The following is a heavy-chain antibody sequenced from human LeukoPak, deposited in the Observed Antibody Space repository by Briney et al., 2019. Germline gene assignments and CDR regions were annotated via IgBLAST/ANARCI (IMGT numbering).Heavy chain of an antibody. D-gene: IGHD6-19*01. CDR2: IYYSGST. J-gene: IGHJ5*02. V-gene: IGHV4-59*01. CDR3: ARDLKSSGPWDWFDP. Sequence: SETLSLTCTVSGGSISSYYWSWIRQPPGKGLEWIGYIYYSGSTNYNPSLKSRVTISVDTSKNQFSLKLSSVTAADTAVYYCARDLKSSGPWDWFDPWGQGTLVTVSS. CDR1: GGSISSYY.